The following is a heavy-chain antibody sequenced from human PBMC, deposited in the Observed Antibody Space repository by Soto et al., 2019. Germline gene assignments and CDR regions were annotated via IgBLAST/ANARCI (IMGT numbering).Heavy chain of an antibody. Sequence: SETLSLTCAVSGDSISSNDWWTWVRQPPGKGLEWIGEIFHSGNTNYNPSLKSRVAISIDKSKNQFSLHLISVTAADTAVYFCARTAVAAYYYNYSFMDVWGKGTTVTVSS. CDR1: GDSISSNDW. V-gene: IGHV4-4*02. CDR2: IFHSGNT. CDR3: ARTAVAAYYYNYSFMDV. D-gene: IGHD6-19*01. J-gene: IGHJ6*03.